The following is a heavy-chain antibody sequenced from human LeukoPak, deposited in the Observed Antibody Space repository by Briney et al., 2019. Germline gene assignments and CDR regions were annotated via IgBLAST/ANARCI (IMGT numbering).Heavy chain of an antibody. V-gene: IGHV3-23*01. D-gene: IGHD4-23*01. CDR1: GFTFSNYA. Sequence: PGGSLRLSCAASGFTFSNYAMSWVRQAPGKGLEWVSSISGSGGSTYYADSVKGRFTVSRDNSKNTLYLQMNSLRAEDTAVYYCAKDAYGGSGDWFGPWGQGTLVTVSS. J-gene: IGHJ5*02. CDR3: AKDAYGGSGDWFGP. CDR2: ISGSGGST.